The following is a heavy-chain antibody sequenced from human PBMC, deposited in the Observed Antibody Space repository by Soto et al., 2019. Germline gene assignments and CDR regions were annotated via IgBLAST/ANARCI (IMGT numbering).Heavy chain of an antibody. CDR1: GFTFSSYA. D-gene: IGHD3-16*01. CDR3: AKDLSIMITFGGVVFDY. Sequence: GGSLRLSCAASGFTFSSYAMSWVRQAPGKGLEWVSAISGSGGSTYYADSVKGRFTTSRDNSKNTLYLQMNSLRAEDTAVYYCAKDLSIMITFGGVVFDYWGQGTLVTVSS. CDR2: ISGSGGST. J-gene: IGHJ4*02. V-gene: IGHV3-23*01.